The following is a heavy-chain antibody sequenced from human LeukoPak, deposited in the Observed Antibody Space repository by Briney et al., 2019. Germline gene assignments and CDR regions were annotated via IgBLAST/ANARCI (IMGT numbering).Heavy chain of an antibody. CDR1: GYTFTSYG. D-gene: IGHD1-26*01. CDR2: ISAYNGNT. J-gene: IGHJ4*02. V-gene: IGHV1-18*01. Sequence: ASVKVSCKASGYTFTSYGISWVRQAPGQGLEWMGWISAYNGNTNYAQRLQGRVTMTTDTSTSTAYMELRSLRSDDTAVYYCARAGWELLGGPYYFDYWGQGTLVTVSS. CDR3: ARAGWELLGGPYYFDY.